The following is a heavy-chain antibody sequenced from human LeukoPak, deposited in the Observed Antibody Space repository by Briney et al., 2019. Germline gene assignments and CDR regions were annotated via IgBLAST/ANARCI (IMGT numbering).Heavy chain of an antibody. V-gene: IGHV4-59*01. CDR1: GGSISSYY. D-gene: IGHD6-19*01. CDR2: IYYSGST. CDR3: ARADSSGWHNLFDY. Sequence: SETLSRTCTVSGGSISSYYWSWIRQPPGKGLEWIGYIYYSGSTNYNPSLKSRVTISVDTSKNQFSLKLSSVTAADTAVYYCARADSSGWHNLFDYWGQGTLVTVSS. J-gene: IGHJ4*02.